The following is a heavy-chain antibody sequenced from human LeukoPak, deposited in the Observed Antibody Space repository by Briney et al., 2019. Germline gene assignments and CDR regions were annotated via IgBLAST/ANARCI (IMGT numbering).Heavy chain of an antibody. CDR3: AKDAAFYFDY. V-gene: IGHV3-23*01. D-gene: IGHD6-25*01. J-gene: IGHJ4*02. Sequence: GSLILSCAVSGFTFSGYTMSWVRQAPGKGLQWVSAISGSGGSTFYADSVKGRFTISRDNSKNTQYLQMNSLRAEDTAVYYCAKDAAFYFDYWGQGILVTVSS. CDR1: GFTFSGYT. CDR2: ISGSGGST.